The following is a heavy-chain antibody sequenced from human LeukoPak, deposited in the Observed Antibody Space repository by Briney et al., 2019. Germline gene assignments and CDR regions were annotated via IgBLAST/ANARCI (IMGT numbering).Heavy chain of an antibody. CDR1: GGSISSYY. CDR3: TRSLFRYSSRWYHFDY. V-gene: IGHV4-59*01. CDR2: IFYPGST. D-gene: IGHD6-13*01. Sequence: SETLSLTCIVSGGSISSYYWSWIRQPPGKGLEWIGYIFYPGSTNYNPSLKSRVTISLDTSKNQFSLRLRSVTAADTAVYYCTRSLFRYSSRWYHFDYWGQGTLVTVSS. J-gene: IGHJ4*02.